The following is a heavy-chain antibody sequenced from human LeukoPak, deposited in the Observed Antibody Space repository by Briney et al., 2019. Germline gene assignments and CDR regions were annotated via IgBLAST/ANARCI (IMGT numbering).Heavy chain of an antibody. D-gene: IGHD3-10*01. CDR2: FYNGGST. CDR3: ARDVSLVRGVINPNWFDP. V-gene: IGHV4-34*01. CDR1: GGSFSGYY. J-gene: IGHJ5*02. Sequence: SETLSLTCAVYGGSFSGYYWSWIRQPPGKGLEWIGSFYNGGSTFYNPSLKSRVTISLDTSKNQFSLKLNSVTAADTAVYYCARDVSLVRGVINPNWFDPWGQGTLVTVSS.